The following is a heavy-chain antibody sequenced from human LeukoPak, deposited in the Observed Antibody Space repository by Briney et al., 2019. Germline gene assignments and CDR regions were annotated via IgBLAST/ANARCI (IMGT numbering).Heavy chain of an antibody. CDR3: ASFEYSSSKG. J-gene: IGHJ3*01. Sequence: PSETLSLTCAVSGYSISSGYYWGWIRQPPGKGLEWIGSIYHSGSTYYNPSLKGRVTISVDTSKNQFSLKLSSVTAADTAVYYCASFEYSSSKGWGQGTMVTVSS. V-gene: IGHV4-38-2*01. CDR1: GYSISSGYY. D-gene: IGHD6-6*01. CDR2: IYHSGST.